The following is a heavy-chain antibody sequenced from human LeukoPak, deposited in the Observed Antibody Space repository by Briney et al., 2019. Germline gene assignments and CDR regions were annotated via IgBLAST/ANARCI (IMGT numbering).Heavy chain of an antibody. D-gene: IGHD6-13*01. CDR1: GFTFSSYG. V-gene: IGHV3-33*01. Sequence: GGSLRLSCAASGFTFSSYGMHWVRQAPGKGLEWVAVIWYDGSNKYYADSVKGRFTISRDNSKSTLYLQMNSLRAEDTAVYYCARDPYSSSWYELDYWGQGTLVTVSS. CDR3: ARDPYSSSWYELDY. J-gene: IGHJ4*02. CDR2: IWYDGSNK.